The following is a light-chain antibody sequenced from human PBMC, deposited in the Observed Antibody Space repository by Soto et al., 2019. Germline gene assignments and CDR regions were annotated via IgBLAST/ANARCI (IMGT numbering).Light chain of an antibody. CDR2: KAS. CDR1: QNIKNW. Sequence: DIHITQSPSTLSASFGDRVTITCRSSQNIKNWLAWYQQRPGQAPKLLIYKASTLKSGVPSRFSGSGSGTEFTLTISSLQPDDFATYYCQQYNSYSGTFGQGTKVDIK. J-gene: IGKJ2*01. CDR3: QQYNSYSGT. V-gene: IGKV1-5*03.